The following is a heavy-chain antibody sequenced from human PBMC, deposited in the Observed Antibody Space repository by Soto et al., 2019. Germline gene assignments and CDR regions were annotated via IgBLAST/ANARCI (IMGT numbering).Heavy chain of an antibody. V-gene: IGHV1-69*13. CDR2: IIPIFGTA. CDR1: GGTFSSYA. J-gene: IGHJ4*02. D-gene: IGHD1-26*01. CDR3: ASMVGAIKGYDY. Sequence: SVKVSCKASGGTFSSYAISWVRQAPGQGLEWMGGIIPIFGTANYTQKFQGRVTITADESTSTAYMELSSLGSEDTAVYYCASMVGAIKGYDYWGQGTLVTISS.